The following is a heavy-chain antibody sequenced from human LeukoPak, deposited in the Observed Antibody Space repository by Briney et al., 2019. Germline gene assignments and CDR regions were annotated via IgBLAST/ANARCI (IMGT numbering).Heavy chain of an antibody. CDR1: GFTFSTYA. J-gene: IGHJ3*01. Sequence: GGSLRLSCTASGFTFSTYAMTWVRQAPGKGLDWVSAICASGADTYYADSAKGRFTVSRDNSKNTLYPQMSSLRADDTAVYFCAKRPRDSSGYYLGAFDGWGQGTTVTVSS. V-gene: IGHV3-23*01. CDR2: ICASGADT. CDR3: AKRPRDSSGYYLGAFDG. D-gene: IGHD3-22*01.